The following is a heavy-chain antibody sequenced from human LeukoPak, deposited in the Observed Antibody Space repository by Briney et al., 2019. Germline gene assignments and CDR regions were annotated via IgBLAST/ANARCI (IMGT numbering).Heavy chain of an antibody. CDR3: AGEHLHYYDSSGYSFDY. CDR2: IIPIFGTA. Sequence: ASVKVSCKASGGTFGSYAISWVRQAPGQGLEWMGRIIPIFGTANYAQKFQGRVTITTDESTSTAYMELSSLRSEDTAVYYCAGEHLHYYDSSGYSFDYWGQGTLVTVSS. CDR1: GGTFGSYA. D-gene: IGHD3-22*01. V-gene: IGHV1-69*05. J-gene: IGHJ4*02.